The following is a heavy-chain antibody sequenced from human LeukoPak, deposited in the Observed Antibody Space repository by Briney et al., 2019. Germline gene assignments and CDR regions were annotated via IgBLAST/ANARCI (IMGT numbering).Heavy chain of an antibody. CDR1: GASISSGGYY. J-gene: IGHJ4*02. V-gene: IGHV4-31*03. Sequence: SETLSLTCTVSGASISSGGYYWSWFRQHPGKGLEWIGYIYYSGSTYYNPSLKSRVTISVDTSKNQFSLKLSSVTAADTAVYYCASSRRTVTTRGGFDYWGQGTLVTVSS. CDR3: ASSRRTVTTRGGFDY. CDR2: IYYSGST. D-gene: IGHD4-17*01.